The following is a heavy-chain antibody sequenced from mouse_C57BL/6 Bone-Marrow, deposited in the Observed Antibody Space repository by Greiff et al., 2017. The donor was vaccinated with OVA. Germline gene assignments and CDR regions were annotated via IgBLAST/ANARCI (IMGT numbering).Heavy chain of an antibody. CDR3: ARSAAWFAY. V-gene: IGHV1-50*01. Sequence: QVQLQQPGAELVKPGASVKLSCKASGYTFTSYWMQWVKQRPGQGLEWIGEIDPSDSYTNYNQKFKGKATLTVDTSSSTAYMQLSSLTSEDSAVYYCARSAAWFAYWGQGTTLTVSS. J-gene: IGHJ2*01. CDR1: GYTFTSYW. D-gene: IGHD2-2*01. CDR2: IDPSDSYT.